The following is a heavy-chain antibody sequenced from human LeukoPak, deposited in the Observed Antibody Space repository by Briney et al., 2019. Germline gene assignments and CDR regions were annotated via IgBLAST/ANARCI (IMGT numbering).Heavy chain of an antibody. D-gene: IGHD2-15*01. CDR1: GFTFSSYG. Sequence: GRSLRLSCAASGFTFSSYGMHWVRQAPGKGLEWVAVISYDGSNKYYADSVKGRFTISRDNSKNTLYLQMNSLRAEDTAVYYCAKDGRKFGVVVVAATVDYWGQGTLVTVSS. CDR3: AKDGRKFGVVVVAATVDY. CDR2: ISYDGSNK. V-gene: IGHV3-30*18. J-gene: IGHJ4*02.